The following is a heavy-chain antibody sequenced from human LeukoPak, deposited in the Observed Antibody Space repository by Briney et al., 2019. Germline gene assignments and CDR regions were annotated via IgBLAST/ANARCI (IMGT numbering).Heavy chain of an antibody. CDR2: IYHSGST. V-gene: IGHV4-30-2*01. CDR3: ARTYYDILTGYYFDP. Sequence: SETLSLTCAVSGGSISSGGSSWSWIRQPPGKGLEWIGYIYHSGSTYYNPSLKSRVTISLDRSRNQFSLKLSSVTAADTAVYYCARTYYDILTGYYFDPWGQGTLVTVSS. J-gene: IGHJ5*02. D-gene: IGHD3-9*01. CDR1: GGSISSGGSS.